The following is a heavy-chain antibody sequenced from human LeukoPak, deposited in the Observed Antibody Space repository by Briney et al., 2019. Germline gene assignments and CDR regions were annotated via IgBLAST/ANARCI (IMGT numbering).Heavy chain of an antibody. CDR1: GFTFRNYV. J-gene: IGHJ4*02. CDR3: AREGYYGSGSPPSLYFDY. V-gene: IGHV3-30-3*01. D-gene: IGHD3-10*01. Sequence: GGSLRLSCAASGFTFRNYVIHWVRQAPSKGLEWVAVTSSDLNVKLYADSVKGRFTISRDNSRSTLYLQMNSLRPEDTAVYYCAREGYYGSGSPPSLYFDYWAREPWSPSPQ. CDR2: TSSDLNVK.